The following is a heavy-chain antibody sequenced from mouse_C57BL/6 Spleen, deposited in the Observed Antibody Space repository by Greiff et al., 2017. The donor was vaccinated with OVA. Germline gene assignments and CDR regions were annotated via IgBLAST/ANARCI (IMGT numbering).Heavy chain of an antibody. D-gene: IGHD1-1*01. CDR2: IYPRSGNS. Sequence: QVQLQQSGPELARPGASVKLSCKASGYSFTSYGISWVKQRTGQGLEWIGEIYPRSGNSYYNEKFKGKATLTADKSSSTAYMELRSLTSEDSAIYFCARVADYCSSYGDRYYFDYWGKGTTLTVSS. CDR1: GYSFTSYG. V-gene: IGHV1-81*01. J-gene: IGHJ2*01. CDR3: ARVADYCSSYGDRYYFDY.